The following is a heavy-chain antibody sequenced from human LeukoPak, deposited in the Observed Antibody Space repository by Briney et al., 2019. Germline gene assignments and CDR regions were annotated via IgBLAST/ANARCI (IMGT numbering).Heavy chain of an antibody. Sequence: GESLKISCKGSGYSFTSYWIGWVRQMPGKGLEWMGIIYPGDSDTRYSPSFQGQVTISADKSISTAYLQWSSLKASDTAMCYCARLYSGGSCYACGWFDPWGQGTLVTVSS. CDR2: IYPGDSDT. D-gene: IGHD2-15*01. CDR3: ARLYSGGSCYACGWFDP. V-gene: IGHV5-51*01. CDR1: GYSFTSYW. J-gene: IGHJ5*02.